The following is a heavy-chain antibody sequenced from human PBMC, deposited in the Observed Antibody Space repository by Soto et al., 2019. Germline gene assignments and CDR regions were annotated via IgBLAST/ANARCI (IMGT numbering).Heavy chain of an antibody. CDR3: ARGAGGYYYMDV. Sequence: SLKISFAASGFTFSRCAMHWVPQAPGKGLEWVAVISYDGSNKYYADSVKGRFTISRDNAKNTLYLQMNSMRAEDTAVYYCARGAGGYYYMDVWGKGTTVTVSS. D-gene: IGHD3-10*01. V-gene: IGHV3-30-3*01. CDR2: ISYDGSNK. CDR1: GFTFSRCA. J-gene: IGHJ6*03.